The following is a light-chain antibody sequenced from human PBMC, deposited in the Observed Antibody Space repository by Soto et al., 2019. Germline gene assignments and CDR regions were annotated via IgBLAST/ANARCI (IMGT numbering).Light chain of an antibody. CDR3: SSWTSGATYV. V-gene: IGLV2-14*03. Sequence: QSALTQPASVSGSPGQSITISCAGTSSDVGAYNYVSWYQHHPGKAPKLMIYDVNNRPSGDSNRFSGSKSGNTASLTISGHQAEDEADYYCSSWTSGATYVFGSGTKLTVL. CDR2: DVN. J-gene: IGLJ1*01. CDR1: SSDVGAYNY.